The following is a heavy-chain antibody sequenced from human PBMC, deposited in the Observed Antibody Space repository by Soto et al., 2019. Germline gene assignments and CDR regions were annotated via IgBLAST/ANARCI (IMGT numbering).Heavy chain of an antibody. D-gene: IGHD3-3*01. CDR2: IYYSGST. J-gene: IGHJ6*02. V-gene: IGHV4-30-4*01. CDR3: ARGPNTIFGVVMDV. CDR1: GGSISSGDYY. Sequence: SETLSLTCTVSGGSISSGDYYWSWIRQPPGKGLEWIGYIYYSGSTYYNPSLKSRVTISVDTSKNQFSLKLSSVTAADTAVYYCARGPNTIFGVVMDVWGQGTTVTVSS.